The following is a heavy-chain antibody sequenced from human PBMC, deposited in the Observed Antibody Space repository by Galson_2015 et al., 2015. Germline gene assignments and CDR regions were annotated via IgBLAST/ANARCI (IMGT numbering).Heavy chain of an antibody. CDR2: ISGSGGST. CDR1: GFTFSSYA. J-gene: IGHJ4*02. Sequence: SLRLSCAASGFTFSSYAMSWVRQAPGKGLEWVSAISGSGGSTYYADSVKGRFTISRDNSKNTLYLQMNSLRAEDTAMYYCARLAFVAAAMVSASFDYWGQGTLVTVSS. CDR3: ARLAFVAAAMVSASFDY. V-gene: IGHV3-23*01. D-gene: IGHD6-13*01.